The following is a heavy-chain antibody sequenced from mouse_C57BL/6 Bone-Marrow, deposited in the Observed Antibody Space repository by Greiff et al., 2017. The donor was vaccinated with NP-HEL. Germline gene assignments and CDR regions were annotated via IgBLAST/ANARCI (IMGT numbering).Heavy chain of an antibody. J-gene: IGHJ2*01. Sequence: QVQLQQPGAELVKPGASVKLSCKASGYTFTSYWMQWVKQRPGQGLEWIGEIDPSDSYINYNQKFKGKATLTVDTSSSTAYMQLSSLTSEDSAVYYCARERDYDLDYWGQGTTLTVSS. CDR1: GYTFTSYW. D-gene: IGHD2-4*01. V-gene: IGHV1-50*01. CDR3: ARERDYDLDY. CDR2: IDPSDSYI.